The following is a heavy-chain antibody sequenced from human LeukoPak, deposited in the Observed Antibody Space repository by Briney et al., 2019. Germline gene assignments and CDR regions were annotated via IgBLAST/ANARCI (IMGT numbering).Heavy chain of an antibody. Sequence: PSETLSLTCTVSGGSISSYYWSWIRQPPGKGLEWIGYIYYSGSTNYNPPLKSRVTISLDTSKNQFSLILNSVTTADTAVYYCARAPPRRCPGNDCYPIFDYWGQGTLVTVSS. CDR3: ARAPPRRCPGNDCYPIFDY. J-gene: IGHJ4*02. D-gene: IGHD2-21*02. CDR1: GGSISSYY. V-gene: IGHV4-59*01. CDR2: IYYSGST.